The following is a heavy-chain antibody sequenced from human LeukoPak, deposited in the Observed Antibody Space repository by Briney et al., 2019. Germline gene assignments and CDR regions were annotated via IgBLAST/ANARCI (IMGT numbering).Heavy chain of an antibody. J-gene: IGHJ6*02. D-gene: IGHD3-10*02. CDR2: IGSDNKP. CDR3: ARYLHYYVAMDV. V-gene: IGHV3-23*05. CDR1: GFTLSAYS. Sequence: QPGGSLRLSCAAWGFTLSAYSMTWVGQAPGKGLEWVSSIGSDNKPHYSESVKGRFAISRDNSKSMLFLQLNSLRAEDTALYYCARYLHYYVAMDVWGQGTTVTVSS.